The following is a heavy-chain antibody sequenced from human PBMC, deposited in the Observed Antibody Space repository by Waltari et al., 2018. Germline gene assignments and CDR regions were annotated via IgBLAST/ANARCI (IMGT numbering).Heavy chain of an antibody. J-gene: IGHJ6*02. D-gene: IGHD4-17*01. CDR1: GFTFSSYA. CDR3: AKDSSTGDYSYYYYYYGMDV. CDR2: ISGSGGST. Sequence: EVQLVESGGGLVQPGGSLRLSCAASGFTFSSYAMSWVRQAPGKGLEWVSAISGSGGSTYYADSVKGRFTISRENSKNTLYLQMNSLRAEDTAVYYCAKDSSTGDYSYYYYYYGMDVWGQGTTVTVSS. V-gene: IGHV3-23*04.